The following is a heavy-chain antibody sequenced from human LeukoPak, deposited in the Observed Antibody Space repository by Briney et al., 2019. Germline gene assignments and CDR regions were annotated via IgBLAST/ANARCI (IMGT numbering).Heavy chain of an antibody. V-gene: IGHV3-30*14. J-gene: IGHJ4*02. CDR2: IPYDGSDK. CDR3: ARDQYSYAHAAH. Sequence: GGSLRLSCAASGFTFTSYAMHWVRQAPGKGLEWVAVIPYDGSDKYYADSVKGRFTISRDNSKNTLHLQMNSLRAEDTAVYYCARDQYSYAHAAHWGQGTLVTVSS. CDR1: GFTFTSYA. D-gene: IGHD5-18*01.